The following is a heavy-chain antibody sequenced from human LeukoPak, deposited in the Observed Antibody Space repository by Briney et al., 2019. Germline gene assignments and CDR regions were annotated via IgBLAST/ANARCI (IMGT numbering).Heavy chain of an antibody. CDR2: IIPILGIA. CDR3: ARDHIPNEYSSSPVGY. J-gene: IGHJ4*02. Sequence: GASVKVSCKASGGTFSSYTISWVRQAPGQGLEWMGRIIPILGIANYAQKFQGRVTITADKSTSTAYMELSSLRSEDTAVYYCARDHIPNEYSSSPVGYWGQGTLVTVSS. CDR1: GGTFSSYT. V-gene: IGHV1-69*04. D-gene: IGHD6-6*01.